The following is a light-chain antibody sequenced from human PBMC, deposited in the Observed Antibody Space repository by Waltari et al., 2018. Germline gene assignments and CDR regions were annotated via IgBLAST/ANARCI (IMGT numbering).Light chain of an antibody. J-gene: IGKJ1*01. V-gene: IGKV4-1*01. Sequence: DIVMTQSPDSLAVSLGERATINCKSSQTVLYRDNNKNSLTWYKQKPGQPPKPLVSWASIRESGVPDRLSASGSGTDFTLTISSLQAEDVAVYYCHQHYTTPWTFGQGTKVEIK. CDR2: WAS. CDR1: QTVLYRDNNKNS. CDR3: HQHYTTPWT.